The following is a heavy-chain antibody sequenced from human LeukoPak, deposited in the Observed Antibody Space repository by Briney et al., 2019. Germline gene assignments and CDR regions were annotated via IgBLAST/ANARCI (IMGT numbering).Heavy chain of an antibody. CDR2: MYYSGST. CDR1: GGSITTSAYY. CDR3: ARRHYYDSSGYYWKYYYYYYYMDV. V-gene: IGHV4-39*07. J-gene: IGHJ6*03. Sequence: SETLSLTCAVSGGSITTSAYYLHWIRQPPGKGLEWVGTMYYSGSTYYNPSLKSRVNISLDTSKSQFSLKLSSVTAADTAVYYCARRHYYDSSGYYWKYYYYYYYMDVWGKGTTVTVSS. D-gene: IGHD3-22*01.